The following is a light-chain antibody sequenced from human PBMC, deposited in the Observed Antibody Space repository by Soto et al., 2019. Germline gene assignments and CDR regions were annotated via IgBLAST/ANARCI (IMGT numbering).Light chain of an antibody. CDR2: AAS. Sequence: DIQMTQSPFSVSASVGDRVTITCRASQGVSTSLAWYQQEPGKAPKLLIYAASRLQSGVPSRFRGSGSGTDFSLTISSLQAEDFATYYCQQAKNFPWTFGQGTKVEI. J-gene: IGKJ1*01. CDR3: QQAKNFPWT. V-gene: IGKV1-12*01. CDR1: QGVSTS.